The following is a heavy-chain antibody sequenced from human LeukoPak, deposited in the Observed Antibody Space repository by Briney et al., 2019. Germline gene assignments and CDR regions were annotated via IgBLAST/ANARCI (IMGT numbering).Heavy chain of an antibody. Sequence: RGGSLRLSCAPSVFTFSIYVMNWVCEAPGKGLEWVSYISSIVSTIYYADSVKGRFTISRDNSKNTVYLQMNSLRAEDTAVYFCAKEYGYDYNYYYSMDVWGKGATVTISS. CDR2: ISSIVSTI. D-gene: IGHD1-1*01. J-gene: IGHJ6*03. CDR3: AKEYGYDYNYYYSMDV. V-gene: IGHV3-48*03. CDR1: VFTFSIYV.